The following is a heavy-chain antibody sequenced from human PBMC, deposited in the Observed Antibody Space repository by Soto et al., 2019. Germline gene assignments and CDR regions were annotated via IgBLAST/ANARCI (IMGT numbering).Heavy chain of an antibody. J-gene: IGHJ2*01. CDR2: ISYDGKQT. CDR3: ARDGWGSNWYFDL. CDR1: GVTFKDYG. V-gene: IGHV3-30*03. Sequence: GGSLRLSCGAPGVTFKDYGMHCVRQAPGKGLEWVAVISYDGKQTYYADSVKGRFTISKDKSKRTLFLQMNSLRVDDTAVYYCARDGWGSNWYFDLWGRGTLVT. D-gene: IGHD3-16*01.